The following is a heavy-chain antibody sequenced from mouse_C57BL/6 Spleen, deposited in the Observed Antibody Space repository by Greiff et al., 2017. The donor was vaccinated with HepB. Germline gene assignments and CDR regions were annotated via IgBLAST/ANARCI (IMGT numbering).Heavy chain of an antibody. CDR1: GYTFTSYG. Sequence: VQGVESGAELARPGASVKLSCKASGYTFTSYGISWVKQRTGQGLEWIGEIYPRSGNTYYNEKFKGKATLTADKSSSTAYMELRSLTSEDSAVYFCARRDYYGSSPHWYFDVWGTGTTVTVSS. D-gene: IGHD1-1*01. CDR3: ARRDYYGSSPHWYFDV. V-gene: IGHV1-81*01. CDR2: IYPRSGNT. J-gene: IGHJ1*03.